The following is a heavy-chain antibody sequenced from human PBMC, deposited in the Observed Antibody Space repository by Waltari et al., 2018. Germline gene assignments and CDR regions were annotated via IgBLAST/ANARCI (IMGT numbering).Heavy chain of an antibody. CDR3: APLGASSLTLTA. J-gene: IGHJ4*02. CDR1: GCTFSTYG. Sequence: EVQLVESGGGLVQPGGSLRLSCAASGCTFSTYGMKWVRQAPGEGLACVSYISGSGSPTYYADSVKGRFTISRDNAMNSLYLQMNSLRAEDTAVYYCAPLGASSLTLTAWGQGTLVTVAS. CDR2: ISGSGSPT. D-gene: IGHD1-26*01. V-gene: IGHV3-48*01.